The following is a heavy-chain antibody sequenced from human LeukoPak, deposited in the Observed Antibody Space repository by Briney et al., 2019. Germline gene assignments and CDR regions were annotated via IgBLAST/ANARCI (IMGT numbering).Heavy chain of an antibody. J-gene: IGHJ4*02. V-gene: IGHV4-59*08. CDR3: ARRVVIAGMFDY. D-gene: IGHD2-2*01. CDR2: ILYSGST. CDR1: GGSISSYY. Sequence: SETLSLTCTVSGGSISSYYWSWIRQPPGKGLEWIGYILYSGSTYYNPSLKSRVTISVDTSKNQFSLKFSSVTAADTAVYYCARRVVIAGMFDYWGQGTLVTVSS.